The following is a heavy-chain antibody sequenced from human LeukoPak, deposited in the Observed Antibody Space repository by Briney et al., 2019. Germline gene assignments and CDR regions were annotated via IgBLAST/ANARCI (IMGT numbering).Heavy chain of an antibody. Sequence: SETLSLTCTVSGGSVSSGSYYWSWIREPAGEGLESIGYIYYSGSTNYNPSLKSRVTISVDTSKNQFSLKLSSVTAADTAVYYCARESYYGSGSYYHSNWFDPWGQGTLVTVSS. CDR2: IYYSGST. D-gene: IGHD3-10*01. V-gene: IGHV4-61*01. CDR3: ARESYYGSGSYYHSNWFDP. CDR1: GGSVSSGSYY. J-gene: IGHJ5*02.